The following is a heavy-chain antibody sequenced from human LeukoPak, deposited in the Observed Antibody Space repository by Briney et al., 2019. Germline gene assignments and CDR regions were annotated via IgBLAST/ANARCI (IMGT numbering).Heavy chain of an antibody. V-gene: IGHV3-48*04. CDR2: ISSSSSTI. D-gene: IGHD5-12*01. CDR1: GFTFSSYS. CDR3: ARDRIYSGYDDAFDI. Sequence: GGSLRLSCAASGFTFSSYSMNWVRQAPGKGLEWVSYISSSSSTIYYADSVKGRFTISRDNAKNSLYLQMNSLRAEDTAVYYCARDRIYSGYDDAFDIWGQGTMVTVSS. J-gene: IGHJ3*02.